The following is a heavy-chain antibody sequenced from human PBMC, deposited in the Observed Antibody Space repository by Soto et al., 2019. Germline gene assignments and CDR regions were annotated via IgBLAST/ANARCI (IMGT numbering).Heavy chain of an antibody. D-gene: IGHD1-26*01. CDR1: GFTFSNYG. J-gene: IGHJ5*02. V-gene: IGHV3-33*08. CDR2: IWYEGRNT. Sequence: PGGSLRLSCAASGFTFSNYGMHWIRQAPGKGLEWVGVIWYEGRNTYYADSVKDRFTISRDNSKNTLYLQMNRLRAEDAAVYYCARVEVQYSNSPVGPWGQGTQVTVSS. CDR3: ARVEVQYSNSPVGP.